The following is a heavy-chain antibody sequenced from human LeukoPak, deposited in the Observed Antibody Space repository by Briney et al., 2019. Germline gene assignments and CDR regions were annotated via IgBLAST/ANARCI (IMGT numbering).Heavy chain of an antibody. D-gene: IGHD6-6*01. V-gene: IGHV3-73*01. CDR1: GFTFSGSA. CDR2: IRSKANSYAT. Sequence: GGSLKLSCAASGFTFSGSAMHWVRQASGKGLEWVGRIRSKANSYATAYAASVKGRFTISRDDSKNTAYLQMNSLKTEDTAVYYCTSKYSSSSDCWGQGTLVTVSS. J-gene: IGHJ4*02. CDR3: TSKYSSSSDC.